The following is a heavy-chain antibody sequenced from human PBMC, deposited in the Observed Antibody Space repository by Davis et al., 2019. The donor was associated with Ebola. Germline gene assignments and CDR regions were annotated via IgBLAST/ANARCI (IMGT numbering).Heavy chain of an antibody. V-gene: IGHV1-69*13. Sequence: SVKVSCKASGGTFSSYAISWVRQAPGQGLEWMGGIIPIFGTANYAQKFQGRVTITADESTSTAYMELSSLRSEDTAVYYCARGEVGAEYYFDYWGQGTLVTVSS. CDR1: GGTFSSYA. CDR2: IIPIFGTA. D-gene: IGHD1-26*01. CDR3: ARGEVGAEYYFDY. J-gene: IGHJ4*02.